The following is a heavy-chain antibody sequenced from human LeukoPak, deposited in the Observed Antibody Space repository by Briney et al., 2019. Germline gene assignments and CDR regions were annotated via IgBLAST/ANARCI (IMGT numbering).Heavy chain of an antibody. CDR3: ARGSYGAGSQFDY. V-gene: IGHV4-30-2*01. CDR2: IFDTGHT. CDR1: VGSIIIGDFP. D-gene: IGHD3-10*01. Sequence: SETLSRTCAVSVGSIIIGDFPWSWVRQPPGKGLEWIGYIFDTGHTSYNLSLKSRVTISVDMSKNQPSLRLTSVTAADTAVYYCARGSYGAGSQFDYWGQGTLATVSS. J-gene: IGHJ4*02.